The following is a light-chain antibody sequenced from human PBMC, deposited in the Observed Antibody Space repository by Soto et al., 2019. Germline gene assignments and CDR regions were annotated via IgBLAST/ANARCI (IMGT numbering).Light chain of an antibody. CDR3: HQYEKWPPVT. CDR1: QSISNN. J-gene: IGKJ5*01. V-gene: IGKV3-15*01. Sequence: EIVMTQSPATLSVSPGERVTLSCRASQSISNNLAWYQQKPGQAPRLVVYGASTRATGIPARFSGSGSGTDFSLTISSLQSEDCGVYYCHQYEKWPPVTFGQGTRLEIK. CDR2: GAS.